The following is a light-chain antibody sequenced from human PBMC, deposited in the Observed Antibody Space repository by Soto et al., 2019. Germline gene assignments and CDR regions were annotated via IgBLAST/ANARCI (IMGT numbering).Light chain of an antibody. CDR2: KAS. Sequence: DIQMTQSPSTLSASVGDRVTITCRASQSISSWLAWYQQKPGKAPKLLIYKASSLESGVPSRFSSSGSGTEFTLTISSLQPDDFATYYCQQYNSFSMYTFGQGTKLDIK. V-gene: IGKV1-5*03. J-gene: IGKJ2*01. CDR3: QQYNSFSMYT. CDR1: QSISSW.